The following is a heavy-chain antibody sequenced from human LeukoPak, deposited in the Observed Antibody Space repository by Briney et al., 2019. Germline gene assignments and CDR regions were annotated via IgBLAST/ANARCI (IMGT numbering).Heavy chain of an antibody. J-gene: IGHJ5*02. Sequence: ASVKVSCKASGYTFTSYGISWVRQAPGQGLEWMGWISAYNGNTNYAQKLQGRVTMTTDTSTSTAYMELRSLRSDDTAVYYCAKDRSFYFIATDNWFDPWGQGTLVTVSS. CDR2: ISAYNGNT. CDR3: AKDRSFYFIATDNWFDP. CDR1: GYTFTSYG. V-gene: IGHV1-18*01. D-gene: IGHD6-13*01.